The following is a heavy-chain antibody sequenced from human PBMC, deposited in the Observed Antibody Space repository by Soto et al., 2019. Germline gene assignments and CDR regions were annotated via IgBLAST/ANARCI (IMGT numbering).Heavy chain of an antibody. V-gene: IGHV3-30*03. CDR3: VGGQYYFDY. Sequence: QVQLVESGGAVVQTGRSLRLSCAASGLPFSSYGMHWVREAPGKGLEWVAVISYDGSNKYYADSVKGRFTISRDNSASTLYLQMNILRPEDTALYYCVGGQYYFDYRGQGTLVTVSP. J-gene: IGHJ4*02. CDR2: ISYDGSNK. D-gene: IGHD3-10*01. CDR1: GLPFSSYG.